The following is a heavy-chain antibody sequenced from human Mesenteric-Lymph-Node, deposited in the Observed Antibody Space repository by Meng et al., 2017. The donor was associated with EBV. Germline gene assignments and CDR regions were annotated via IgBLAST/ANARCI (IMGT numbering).Heavy chain of an antibody. D-gene: IGHD3-22*01. CDR2: MNPNSGNT. V-gene: IGHV1-8*01. Sequence: GQRVQSGAEVRKPGASVKVSCKASGYTFINYDITWVRQATGQGLEWMGWMNPNSGNTGYIQKFQGRVTMTRDTSTNTAYMELSSLTSEDTAIYFCARGPYNNGSGYWGQGTLVTVSS. CDR3: ARGPYNNGSGY. CDR1: GYTFINYD. J-gene: IGHJ4*02.